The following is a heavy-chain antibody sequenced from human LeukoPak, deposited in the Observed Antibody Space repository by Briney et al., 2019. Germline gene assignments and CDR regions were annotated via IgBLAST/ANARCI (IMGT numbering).Heavy chain of an antibody. D-gene: IGHD3-9*01. CDR3: ARDEISNYDILTGRYYYGMDV. CDR2: IYYSGST. Sequence: SETLSLTCTVSGGSISSGGYYWSWIRQHPGKGLEWIGCIYYSGSTYYNPSLKSRVTISVDTSKNQFSLKLSSVTAADTAVYYCARDEISNYDILTGRYYYGMDVWGQGTTVTVSS. CDR1: GGSISSGGYY. V-gene: IGHV4-31*03. J-gene: IGHJ6*02.